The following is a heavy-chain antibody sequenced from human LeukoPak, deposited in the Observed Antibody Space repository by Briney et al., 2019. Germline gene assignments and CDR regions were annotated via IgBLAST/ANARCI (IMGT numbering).Heavy chain of an antibody. CDR3: AKVYSSSSRDSFDV. CDR2: ISHGGSI. J-gene: IGHJ3*01. CDR1: GGPFTGYF. D-gene: IGHD6-6*01. V-gene: IGHV4-34*01. Sequence: SETLSLTCAVYGGPFTGYFWSWIRQSPGKGLEWIGEISHGGSINSNPSLKSRVTISRDTSKNQFSLNLYSVTAADTAVYYCAKVYSSSSRDSFDVWGPGTMVTVSS.